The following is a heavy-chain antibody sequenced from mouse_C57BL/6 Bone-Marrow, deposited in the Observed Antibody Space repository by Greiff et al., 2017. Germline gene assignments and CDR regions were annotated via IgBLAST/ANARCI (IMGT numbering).Heavy chain of an antibody. D-gene: IGHD1-1*01. CDR3: TAYYGSSYGNY. CDR2: IRNQANNHAT. V-gene: IGHV6-6*01. CDR1: GFTFSDAW. Sequence: EVKVEESGGGLVQPGGSMKLSCAASGFTFSDAWMDWVRQSPEKGLEWVAEIRNQANNHATYYAESVKGRFTLSRDHSQSSVYLQISSLRAEDTGIYYCTAYYGSSYGNYWGQGTTLTGSS. J-gene: IGHJ2*01.